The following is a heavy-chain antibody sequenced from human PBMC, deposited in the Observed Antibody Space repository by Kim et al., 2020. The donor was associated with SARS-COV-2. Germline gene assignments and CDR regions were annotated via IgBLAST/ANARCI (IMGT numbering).Heavy chain of an antibody. CDR3: ARVDYYDTIWDFDY. V-gene: IGHV1-69*01. Sequence: APKFQGRVTITADEYTSTAYMELSSLRSEDTAVYYCARVDYYDTIWDFDYWGQGTLVTVSS. D-gene: IGHD3-22*01. J-gene: IGHJ4*02.